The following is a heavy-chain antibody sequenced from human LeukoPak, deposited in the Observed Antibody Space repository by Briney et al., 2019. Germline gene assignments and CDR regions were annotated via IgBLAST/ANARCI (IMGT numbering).Heavy chain of an antibody. CDR2: IKYDGSEK. CDR3: TRNKRGDY. J-gene: IGHJ4*02. V-gene: IGHV3-7*01. Sequence: GGSLRLSCAVSGFTFSTYWMSWARQAPGKELEWVANIKYDGSEKYYVDSVKGRFTISRDNAKNSLFLQMNSLRAEDSAMYYCTRNKRGDYWGQGTLVTVSS. CDR1: GFTFSTYW. D-gene: IGHD1-1*01.